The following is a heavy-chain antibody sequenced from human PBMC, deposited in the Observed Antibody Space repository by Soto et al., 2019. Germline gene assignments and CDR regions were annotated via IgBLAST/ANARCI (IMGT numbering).Heavy chain of an antibody. CDR3: GRGSRVYGMDV. J-gene: IGHJ6*02. CDR1: GFTVSSNY. CDR2: IYSGGST. V-gene: IGHV3-53*01. Sequence: PGGSLRLSCAASGFTVSSNYMSWVRQAPGKGLGWVSVIYSGGSTYYADSVKGRFTISRDNSKNTLYLQMNSLRAEDTAVYYSGRGSRVYGMDVWGQGTTVNVSS.